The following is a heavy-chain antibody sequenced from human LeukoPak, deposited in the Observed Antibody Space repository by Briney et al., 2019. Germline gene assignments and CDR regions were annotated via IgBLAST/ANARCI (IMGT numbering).Heavy chain of an antibody. Sequence: SETLSLTCTVSGGSISSSSYFWGWIRQPPGKGLEWIGSIFYSGSTYYNPSLNSRVTISIDTSKNQFSMRLSSVTAADTAVYYCARQMNTVTADYWGQGTLVTVSS. J-gene: IGHJ4*02. V-gene: IGHV4-39*01. CDR2: IFYSGST. D-gene: IGHD4-17*01. CDR1: GGSISSSSYF. CDR3: ARQMNTVTADY.